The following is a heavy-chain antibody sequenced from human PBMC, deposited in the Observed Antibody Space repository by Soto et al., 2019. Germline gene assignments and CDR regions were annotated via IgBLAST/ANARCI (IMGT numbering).Heavy chain of an antibody. Sequence: EVPLVESGGGLVQPGRSLRLSCAASGFTFNDYAMHWVRQGPGKGLEWVSGISWNSGDTGYADSVKGRFTISRDNAKNSLYLQMNSLRAEDTALYYCAKDMASSGPLYGGIDYWGQGTLVTISS. J-gene: IGHJ4*02. D-gene: IGHD3-22*01. CDR3: AKDMASSGPLYGGIDY. CDR2: ISWNSGDT. CDR1: GFTFNDYA. V-gene: IGHV3-9*01.